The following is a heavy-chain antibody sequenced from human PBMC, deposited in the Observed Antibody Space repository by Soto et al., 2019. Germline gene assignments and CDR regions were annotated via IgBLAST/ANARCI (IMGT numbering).Heavy chain of an antibody. J-gene: IGHJ4*02. D-gene: IGHD6-6*01. CDR1: GFTFSSYA. Sequence: EVQLLESGGGLVQPGESLRLSCAASGFTFSSYAMSWVRQAPGQGLEWVSGISGSDGSTYYADSVKGRFTIPRDNSKNTLNLQMNSRRAEDTAVYYCAKRSSPSTFDYWGQGTLVTVSS. V-gene: IGHV3-23*01. CDR2: ISGSDGST. CDR3: AKRSSPSTFDY.